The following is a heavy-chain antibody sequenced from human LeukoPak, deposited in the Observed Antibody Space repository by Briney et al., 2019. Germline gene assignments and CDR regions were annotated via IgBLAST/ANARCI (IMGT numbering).Heavy chain of an antibody. J-gene: IGHJ4*02. Sequence: PSETLSLTCTVSGGSISSSSYYWGWIRQPPGKGLEWIGSIYYSGSTYYNPSLKSRVTISVDTSKNQFSPKLSSVTAADTAVYYCARLGTGEYSSSEFSDYWGQGTLATVSS. CDR1: GGSISSSSYY. CDR2: IYYSGST. D-gene: IGHD6-6*01. V-gene: IGHV4-39*01. CDR3: ARLGTGEYSSSEFSDY.